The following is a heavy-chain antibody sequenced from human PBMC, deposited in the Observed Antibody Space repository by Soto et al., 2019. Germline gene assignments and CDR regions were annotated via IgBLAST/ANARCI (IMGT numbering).Heavy chain of an antibody. CDR3: AKGGTYYSSSGGDV. J-gene: IGHJ6*02. Sequence: PGGSLRLSCAASGFTFSSCAMVLVRQAQGKGLEWVSDIIDSGGSTYYADSVKGRFTISRDTSKSTLYLQMNSLRAEDTALYYFAKGGTYYSSSGGDVWGQGTTVTVSS. D-gene: IGHD1-1*01. CDR1: GFTFSSCA. V-gene: IGHV3-23*01. CDR2: IIDSGGST.